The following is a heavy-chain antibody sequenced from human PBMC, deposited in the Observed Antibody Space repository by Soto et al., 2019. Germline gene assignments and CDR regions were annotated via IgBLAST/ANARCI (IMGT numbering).Heavy chain of an antibody. J-gene: IGHJ4*02. V-gene: IGHV4-34*01. Sequence: SETLSLTCAVYGGSFSGYYWSWIRQPPGKGLEWIGEINHSGSTNYNPSLKGRVTISVDTSKNQFSLKLSSVTAADTAVYYCARIRGVITSRYFDYWGQGTLVTVSS. CDR2: INHSGST. D-gene: IGHD3-10*01. CDR1: GGSFSGYY. CDR3: ARIRGVITSRYFDY.